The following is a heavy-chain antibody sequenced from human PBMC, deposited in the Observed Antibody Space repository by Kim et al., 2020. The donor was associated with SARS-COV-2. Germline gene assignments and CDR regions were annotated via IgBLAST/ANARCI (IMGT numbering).Heavy chain of an antibody. D-gene: IGHD3-10*01. CDR3: ARDPGTPDYYGSGSYFSIDDY. CDR1: GDTFSSYA. Sequence: SVKVSCKASGDTFSSYAISWVRQAPGQGLEWMGRIIPILGIANYAQKFQGRVTITADKSTSTAYMELSSLRSEDTAVYYCARDPGTPDYYGSGSYFSIDDYWGQGTLVTVSS. V-gene: IGHV1-69*04. CDR2: IIPILGIA. J-gene: IGHJ4*02.